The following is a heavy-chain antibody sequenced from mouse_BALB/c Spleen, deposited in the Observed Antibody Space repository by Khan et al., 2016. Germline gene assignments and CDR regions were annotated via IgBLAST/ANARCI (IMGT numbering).Heavy chain of an antibody. CDR2: INQDSSTI. CDR3: ARAGYYGYLAY. J-gene: IGHJ3*01. Sequence: EVKLLESGGGLVQPGGSLKLSCAASGFDFSRYWMSWVRQAPGKGLEWIGEINQDSSTINYTPSLKDKFIISRDNAKNTLYLQMSKVRSEDTALYYCARAGYYGYLAYWGQGTLVTVSA. D-gene: IGHD1-1*01. V-gene: IGHV4-1*02. CDR1: GFDFSRYW.